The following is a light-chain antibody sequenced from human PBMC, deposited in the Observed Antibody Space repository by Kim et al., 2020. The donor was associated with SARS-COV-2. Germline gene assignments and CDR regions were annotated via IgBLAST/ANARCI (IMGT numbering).Light chain of an antibody. CDR1: SGHSTYI. CDR2: LEGSGHY. CDR3: ETWDSNSRV. J-gene: IGLJ3*02. V-gene: IGLV4-60*03. Sequence: SSVKLTCTLSSGHSTYIIAWHQQQPGKAPRYLMKLEGSGHYNKGSGVPDRFSGSSSGADRYLTISNLQSEDEADYYCETWDSNSRVFGGGTQLTVL.